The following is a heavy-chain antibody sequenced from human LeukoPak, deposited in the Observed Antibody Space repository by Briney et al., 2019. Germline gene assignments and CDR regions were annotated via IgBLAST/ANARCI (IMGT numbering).Heavy chain of an antibody. CDR3: ARDHCSGGSCYGWAGY. CDR2: ISSSGSTI. CDR1: GGSISSSSYY. J-gene: IGHJ4*02. D-gene: IGHD2-15*01. V-gene: IGHV3-11*04. Sequence: PSETLSLTCTVSGGSISSSSYYWGWIRQAPGKGLEWVSYISSSGSTIYYADSVKGRFTISRDNAKNSLYLQMNSLRAEDTAVYYCARDHCSGGSCYGWAGYWGQGTLVTVSS.